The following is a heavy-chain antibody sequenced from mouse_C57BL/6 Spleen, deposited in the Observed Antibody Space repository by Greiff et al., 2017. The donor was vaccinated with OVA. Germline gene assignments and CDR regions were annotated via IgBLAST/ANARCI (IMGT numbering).Heavy chain of an antibody. CDR3: ASYTRGYYDV. CDR2: IDPSDSET. J-gene: IGHJ1*03. Sequence: QVQLQQPGAELVRPGSSVKLSCKASGYTFTSYWMHWVKQRPIQGLEWIGNIDPSDSETHYNQKFKDKATLSVDKSSSTAYMQLSSLTSEDSAVYYCASYTRGYYDVWGTGTTVTVSS. CDR1: GYTFTSYW. V-gene: IGHV1-52*01. D-gene: IGHD2-12*01.